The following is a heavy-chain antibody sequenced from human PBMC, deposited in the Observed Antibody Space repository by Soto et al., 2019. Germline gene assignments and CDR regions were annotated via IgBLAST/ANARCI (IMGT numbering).Heavy chain of an antibody. CDR3: AAPYSSVLVYYYGMDV. CDR2: ISGSGGST. V-gene: IGHV3-23*01. J-gene: IGHJ6*02. D-gene: IGHD6-25*01. CDR1: GFTFSSYA. Sequence: GGSLRLSCAASGFTFSSYAMSWVRQAPGKGLEWVSAISGSGGSTYYADSVKGRFTISRDNSKNTLYLQMNSLRAEDTAVYYCAAPYSSVLVYYYGMDVWGQGTTVTVSS.